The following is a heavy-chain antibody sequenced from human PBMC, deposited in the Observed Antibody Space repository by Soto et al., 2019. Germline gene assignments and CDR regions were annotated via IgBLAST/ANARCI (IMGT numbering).Heavy chain of an antibody. J-gene: IGHJ5*02. Sequence: GASVKVSCKASGGTFSSYTISWVRQAPGQGLEWMGRIIPILGIANYAQKFQGRVTITADKSTSTAYMELSSLRSEDTAVYYCAAQPPGGYYGPWGQGTLVTVSS. CDR3: AAQPPGGYYGP. CDR1: GGTFSSYT. D-gene: IGHD3-22*01. V-gene: IGHV1-69*02. CDR2: IIPILGIA.